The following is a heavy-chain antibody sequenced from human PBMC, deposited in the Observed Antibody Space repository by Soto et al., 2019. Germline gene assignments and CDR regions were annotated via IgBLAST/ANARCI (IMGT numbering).Heavy chain of an antibody. V-gene: IGHV4-34*01. CDR3: ALRSTGGSQTFYNSFFGP. CDR1: GGSISCYS. J-gene: IGHJ5*02. Sequence: SVTLSLTCAVDGGSISCYSWTLIRQPPGRGLEWIGEIDHSGTTNYNPSLKSRVTFSVDTSKNQFSLKVNSVTAADTAVYYCALRSTGGSQTFYNSFFGPWGEGTLVTVSS. CDR2: IDHSGTT. D-gene: IGHD3-10*01.